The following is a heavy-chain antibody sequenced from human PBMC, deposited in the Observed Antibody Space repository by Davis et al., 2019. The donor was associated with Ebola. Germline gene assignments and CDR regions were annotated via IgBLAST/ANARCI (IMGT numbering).Heavy chain of an antibody. CDR1: GFTVSSNY. CDR3: ARERERDTLYYYYGMDV. V-gene: IGHV3-53*04. CDR2: IYSGGST. Sequence: GESLKISCAASGFTVSSNYMSWVRQAPGKGLEWVSVIYSGGSTYYADSVKGRFTISRHNSKNTLYLQMNSLRAEDTAVYYCARERERDTLYYYYGMDVWGQGTTVTVSS. J-gene: IGHJ6*02. D-gene: IGHD5-18*01.